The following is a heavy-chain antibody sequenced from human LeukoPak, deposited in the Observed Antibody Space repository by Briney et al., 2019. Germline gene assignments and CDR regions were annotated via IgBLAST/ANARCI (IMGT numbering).Heavy chain of an antibody. J-gene: IGHJ5*02. Sequence: ASVKVSCKTSGYTFTGYYMHWLRQAPGQGLEWMGRINPNSGGTYYAQKFQGRVTMTRDTSISTSYMELTSLISDDTAVYYCAGGVLHGGGNWSAPWGQGTLVTVSS. D-gene: IGHD3-16*01. CDR3: AGGVLHGGGNWSAP. V-gene: IGHV1-2*06. CDR1: GYTFTGYY. CDR2: INPNSGGT.